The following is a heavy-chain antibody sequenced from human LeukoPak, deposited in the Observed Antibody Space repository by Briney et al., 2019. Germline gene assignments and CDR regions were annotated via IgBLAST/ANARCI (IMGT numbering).Heavy chain of an antibody. CDR1: GFTFSSYA. CDR3: AKQSLYDSSGHFHY. Sequence: GGSLRLSCAASGFTFSSYAMTWVRQAPGKGLEWVSTITGSGGYTYYADSVKGRFTISRDNSKNTQFLRMNSLRAEDTAVYFCAKQSLYDSSGHFHYWGQGTLVTVSS. CDR2: ITGSGGYT. D-gene: IGHD3-22*01. J-gene: IGHJ4*02. V-gene: IGHV3-23*01.